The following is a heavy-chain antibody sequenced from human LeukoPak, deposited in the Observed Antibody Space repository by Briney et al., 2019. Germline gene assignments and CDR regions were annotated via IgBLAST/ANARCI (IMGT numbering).Heavy chain of an antibody. CDR2: ISSSSSTI. CDR3: ARRAGTTAFDY. CDR1: GFTFSSYS. V-gene: IGHV3-48*01. J-gene: IGHJ4*02. D-gene: IGHD2/OR15-2a*01. Sequence: PGGSLRLSCAASGFTFSSYSMNWVRQAPGKGLEWVSYISSSSSTIYYADSVKGRFTISRDNAKNSLDLQMNSLRAEDTSVYYCARRAGTTAFDYWGQGTLVTLSS.